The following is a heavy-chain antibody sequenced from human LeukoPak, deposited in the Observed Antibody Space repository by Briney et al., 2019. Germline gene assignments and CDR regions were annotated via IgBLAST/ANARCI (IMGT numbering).Heavy chain of an antibody. Sequence: PSETLSLTCTVSGGSISSYYWSWIRQPPGKGLEWIGYIYYSGSTNYNTSLKSRVTISVDTSKNQFSLKLSSVTAADTAVYYCARDAAFYDFWSGPPHYYYYGMDVWGQGTTVTVSS. CDR1: GGSISSYY. V-gene: IGHV4-59*01. J-gene: IGHJ6*02. D-gene: IGHD3-3*01. CDR2: IYYSGST. CDR3: ARDAAFYDFWSGPPHYYYYGMDV.